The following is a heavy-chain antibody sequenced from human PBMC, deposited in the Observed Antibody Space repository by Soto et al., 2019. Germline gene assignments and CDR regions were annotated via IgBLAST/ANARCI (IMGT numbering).Heavy chain of an antibody. CDR2: IWYDGSNK. CDR3: ARDRFDCGGVCLNWFDP. J-gene: IGHJ5*02. D-gene: IGHD2-21*02. V-gene: IGHV3-33*01. Sequence: QVQLVESGGGVVQPGRSLRLSCAASGFTFSSYGMHWVRQAPGKGLEWVAVIWYDGSNKYYADSVKGRFTISRDNSKNTLYLQMNSLRAEDTAVYYCARDRFDCGGVCLNWFDPWGQGTLVTVSS. CDR1: GFTFSSYG.